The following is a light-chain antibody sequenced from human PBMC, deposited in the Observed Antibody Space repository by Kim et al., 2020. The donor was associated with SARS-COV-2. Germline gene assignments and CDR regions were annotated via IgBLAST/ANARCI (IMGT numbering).Light chain of an antibody. CDR2: GAS. V-gene: IGKV3-15*01. Sequence: DIVMTQSPATLSVSQGERATLSCRASRSVWNSLAWYHQKPGQAPTLLIYGASTRATGIPARFSGSGSGTEFTLTISSLQSEDFAVYYCQQYNNWPRTFGQGTKVDIK. CDR1: RSVWNS. J-gene: IGKJ1*01. CDR3: QQYNNWPRT.